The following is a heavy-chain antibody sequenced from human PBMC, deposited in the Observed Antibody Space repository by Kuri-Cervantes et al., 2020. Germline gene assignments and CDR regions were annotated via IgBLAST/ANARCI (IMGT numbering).Heavy chain of an antibody. CDR1: GFTFSNFC. CDR2: INQDGSER. V-gene: IGHV3-7*01. J-gene: IGHJ1*01. CDR3: AAQASSSWYLVEYFHH. D-gene: IGHD6-13*01. Sequence: GESLKISCAASGFTFSNFCMAWIRQAPGKGLEWVANINQDGSERYYVDSVKGRFSISRDNAKNSLYLQVNSLRAEDTAVYYCAAQASSSWYLVEYFHHWGQGTLVTVSS.